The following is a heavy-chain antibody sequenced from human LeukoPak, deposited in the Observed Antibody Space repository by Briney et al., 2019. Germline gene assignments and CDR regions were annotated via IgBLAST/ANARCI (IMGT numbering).Heavy chain of an antibody. V-gene: IGHV3-7*01. J-gene: IGHJ3*02. CDR1: GFTFTTYW. Sequence: GGSLRLSCAASGFTFTTYWMSWVRQAPGKGLEWVANIKQDGTEKYYVDSVKGRFTISRDNAKNSLYLRMNTLRAEDTAVYYCAKDDFYDILTGLINDAFDIWGQGTMVTVSS. D-gene: IGHD3-9*01. CDR2: IKQDGTEK. CDR3: AKDDFYDILTGLINDAFDI.